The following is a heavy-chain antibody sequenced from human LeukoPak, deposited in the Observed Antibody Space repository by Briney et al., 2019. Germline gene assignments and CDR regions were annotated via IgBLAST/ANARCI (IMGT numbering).Heavy chain of an antibody. CDR2: IRNDGGKT. CDR3: AKDGVILAPGVYWYMDV. J-gene: IGHJ6*03. Sequence: PGGSLRLSCAASGFTFSSYGMHWVRQAPGKGLEWVAFIRNDGGKTYYADSAKGRFTISRDNSRHTLYLQMNSLRAEDTAVFYCAKDGVILAPGVYWYMDVWGRGTTVTVSS. D-gene: IGHD3-16*02. V-gene: IGHV3-30*02. CDR1: GFTFSSYG.